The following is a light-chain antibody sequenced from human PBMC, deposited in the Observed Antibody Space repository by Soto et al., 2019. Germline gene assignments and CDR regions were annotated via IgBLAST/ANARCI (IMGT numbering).Light chain of an antibody. CDR1: QSIGNY. Sequence: DIQSVQSPSSLSASVGDRVTITCRSSQSIGNYLSWYQQKPGKAPKLLINVASTLQSGVPSRFSGSGSGTDFTLAISSLQPEDFATYYCQQSSSTPQTFGGGTKVDIK. CDR3: QQSSSTPQT. CDR2: VAS. V-gene: IGKV1-39*01. J-gene: IGKJ4*01.